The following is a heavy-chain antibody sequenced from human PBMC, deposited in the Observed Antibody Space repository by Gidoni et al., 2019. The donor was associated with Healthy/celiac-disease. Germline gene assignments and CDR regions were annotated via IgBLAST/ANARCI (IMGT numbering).Heavy chain of an antibody. CDR2: ISYDGSNK. J-gene: IGHJ6*02. Sequence: QVQLVESGGGVVQPGRSLRLSCAASGFTFSSYGMHWVRQAPGKGLEWVAVISYDGSNKYYADSVKGRFTISRDNSKNTLYLQMNSLRAEDTAVYYCAKEGSVGWERHYYYYYGMDVWGQGTTVTVSS. CDR1: GFTFSSYG. D-gene: IGHD1-26*01. V-gene: IGHV3-30*18. CDR3: AKEGSVGWERHYYYYYGMDV.